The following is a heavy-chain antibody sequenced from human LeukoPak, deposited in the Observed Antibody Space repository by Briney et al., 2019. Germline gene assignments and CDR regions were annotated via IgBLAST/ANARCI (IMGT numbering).Heavy chain of an antibody. Sequence: SVKVSCKASGGTFSSYAISWVRQAPGQGLEWMGGIIPIFGTANYAQKFQGRVTITADKSTSTAYMELSSLRSEDTAVYYCARGGWYLGNWFDPWGQGTLVTVSS. V-gene: IGHV1-69*06. J-gene: IGHJ5*02. D-gene: IGHD6-19*01. CDR3: ARGGWYLGNWFDP. CDR2: IIPIFGTA. CDR1: GGTFSSYA.